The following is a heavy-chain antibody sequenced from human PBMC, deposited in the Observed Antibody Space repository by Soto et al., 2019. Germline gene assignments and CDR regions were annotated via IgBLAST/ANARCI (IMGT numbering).Heavy chain of an antibody. V-gene: IGHV5-51*01. D-gene: IGHD7-27*01. CDR1: AYTFTSYW. J-gene: IGHJ3*02. CDR2: IYPGDSDT. CDR3: ARPDLGKGNAFDI. Sequence: GESLKISCEASAYTFTSYWIGWVRQMPGKGLEWVGIIYPGDSDTRYSPSFQGQVTISADKSISTAFLQWSSLEASDTAIYYCARPDLGKGNAFDIWGQGTTVTVSS.